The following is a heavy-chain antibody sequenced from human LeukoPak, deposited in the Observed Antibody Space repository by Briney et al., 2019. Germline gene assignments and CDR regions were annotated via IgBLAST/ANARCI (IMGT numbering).Heavy chain of an antibody. CDR1: GYTFTGYY. V-gene: IGHV1-2*06. D-gene: IGHD6-19*01. CDR3: ARGTIAVAGTGFDY. J-gene: IGHJ4*02. Sequence: ASVKVSCKASGYTFTGYYMHWVRQAPGQGLEWMGRINPNSGGTNYAQKFQGRVAMTRDTSISTAYMELSRLRSDDTAVYYCARGTIAVAGTGFDYWGQGTLVTVSS. CDR2: INPNSGGT.